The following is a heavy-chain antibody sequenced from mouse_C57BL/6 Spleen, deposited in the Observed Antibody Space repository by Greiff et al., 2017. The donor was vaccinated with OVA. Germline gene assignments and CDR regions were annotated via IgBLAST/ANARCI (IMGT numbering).Heavy chain of an antibody. CDR3: ARKGGFDY. V-gene: IGHV1-82*01. CDR1: GYAFSSSW. Sequence: VKLMESGPELVKPGASVKISCKASGYAFSSSWMNWVKQRPGKGLEWIGRIYPGDGDTNYNGKFKGKATLTADKSSSTAYMQLSSLTSEDSAVYFCARKGGFDYWGQGTTLTVSS. J-gene: IGHJ2*01. CDR2: IYPGDGDT.